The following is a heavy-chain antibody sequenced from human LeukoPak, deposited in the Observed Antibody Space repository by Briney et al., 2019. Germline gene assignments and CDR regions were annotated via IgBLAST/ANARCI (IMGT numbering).Heavy chain of an antibody. D-gene: IGHD1-1*01. CDR3: AKDPVWNPSYYYYYMDV. V-gene: IGHV3-23*01. J-gene: IGHJ6*03. Sequence: GGSLRLSCAASGFTFSSSAMNWVRQAPGKGLEWVSTISGSGGSTYYADSVKGRFTIFRDKSKNTLFLLMNSLRAEDTAVYYCAKDPVWNPSYYYYYMDVWGKGTMVTVSS. CDR2: ISGSGGST. CDR1: GFTFSSSA.